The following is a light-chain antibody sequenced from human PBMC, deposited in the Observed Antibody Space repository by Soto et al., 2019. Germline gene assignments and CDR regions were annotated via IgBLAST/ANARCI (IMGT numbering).Light chain of an antibody. J-gene: IGKJ2*01. Sequence: EIVMTQSPATLSASLGDRATLSCRASQSVGSYLAWYQQKPGQAPRLLIYGASTRATGIPARFSGSGSETDFTLTISSLQSEDFAVYYCQQYDSWPPSYTLGQGTKVDIK. CDR2: GAS. CDR1: QSVGSY. V-gene: IGKV3-15*01. CDR3: QQYDSWPPSYT.